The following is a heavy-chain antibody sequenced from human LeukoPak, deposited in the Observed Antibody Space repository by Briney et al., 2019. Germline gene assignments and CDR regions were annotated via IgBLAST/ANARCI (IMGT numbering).Heavy chain of an antibody. Sequence: GESLKISCKGSGYSFTSYWIGWVRQMPGKGLEWMGIIYPGDSDTRYSPSFQGQVTISADKSISTAYLQWSSLKASDTAMYYCASGGPSLGWFGELSIFDYWGQGTLVTVSS. J-gene: IGHJ4*02. V-gene: IGHV5-51*01. CDR1: GYSFTSYW. CDR2: IYPGDSDT. CDR3: ASGGPSLGWFGELSIFDY. D-gene: IGHD3-10*01.